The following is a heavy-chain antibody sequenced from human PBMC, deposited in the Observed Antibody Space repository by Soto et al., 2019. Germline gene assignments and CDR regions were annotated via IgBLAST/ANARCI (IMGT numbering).Heavy chain of an antibody. D-gene: IGHD6-19*01. CDR1: GFPFSSYA. J-gene: IGHJ4*02. Sequence: EVQLLESGGGLVQPGGSLRLSCAASGFPFSSYAMSWVRQAPGKGLEWVSAISGSGGSTYYADSVKGRFTISRDNSKNTLYLPRNSLRAEDTAVYYCAKDRDRSGCHRGYYFDYWGQGTLVTVSS. CDR2: ISGSGGST. V-gene: IGHV3-23*01. CDR3: AKDRDRSGCHRGYYFDY.